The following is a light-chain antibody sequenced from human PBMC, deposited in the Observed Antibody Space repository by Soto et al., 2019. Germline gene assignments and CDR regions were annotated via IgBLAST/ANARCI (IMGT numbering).Light chain of an antibody. CDR2: STN. V-gene: IGLV8-61*01. Sequence: QTVVTQEPAVSVSPGGTVTLTCGLRSAPLSTTYYPAWCQQAPGQPPRTLIYSTNTRSSGVPDRFSGSIRGTKAALTITGAQADDEAYYYCLLYMGNGIYLFGPGTKLTVL. CDR1: SAPLSTTYY. CDR3: LLYMGNGIYL. J-gene: IGLJ1*01.